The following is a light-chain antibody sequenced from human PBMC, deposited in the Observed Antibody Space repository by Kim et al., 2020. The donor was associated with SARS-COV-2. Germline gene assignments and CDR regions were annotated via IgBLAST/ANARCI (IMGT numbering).Light chain of an antibody. CDR3: SSYTSSSTLV. CDR1: SSDVGGYNY. Sequence: GQSITSSCTGTSSDVGGYNYVSWYQQHPGKAPNLMIYDVSNRPSGVSNRFSGSKSGNTASLTISGLQAEDEADYYCSSYTSSSTLVFGGGTKLTVL. V-gene: IGLV2-14*03. CDR2: DVS. J-gene: IGLJ2*01.